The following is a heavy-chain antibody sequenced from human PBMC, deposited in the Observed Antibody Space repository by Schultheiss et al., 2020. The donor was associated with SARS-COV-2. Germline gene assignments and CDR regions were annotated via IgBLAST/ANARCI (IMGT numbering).Heavy chain of an antibody. CDR2: VSWNGSRT. J-gene: IGHJ4*02. CDR3: VRDGGGRLDHCFDY. Sequence: GGSLRLSCAASGFTFSSYVLHWVRQAPGKGLEWVSGVSWNGSRTHYADSVKGRFIISRDNSRNFLYQQMNSLRPEDMAVYYCVRDGGGRLDHCFDYWGQGTLVTVSS. V-gene: IGHV3-19*01. CDR1: GFTFSSYV. D-gene: IGHD3-16*01.